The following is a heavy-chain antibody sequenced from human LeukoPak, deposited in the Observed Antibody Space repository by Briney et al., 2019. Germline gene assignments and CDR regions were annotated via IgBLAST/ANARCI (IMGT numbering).Heavy chain of an antibody. D-gene: IGHD3-22*01. V-gene: IGHV1-46*01. J-gene: IGHJ5*02. Sequence: GASVKVSCKASGYTFTSYYMHWVRPAPGQGLAWLGIINPSGGSTSYAQKFQGRVTMTRDTSTSTVYMELSSLRSEDTAVYYCARDRNYDSSGSTFDPWGRGTLVTVSS. CDR3: ARDRNYDSSGSTFDP. CDR2: INPSGGST. CDR1: GYTFTSYY.